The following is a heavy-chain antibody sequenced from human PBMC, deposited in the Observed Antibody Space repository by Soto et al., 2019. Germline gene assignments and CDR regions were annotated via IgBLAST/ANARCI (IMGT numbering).Heavy chain of an antibody. CDR2: IYHSGST. D-gene: IGHD1-26*01. V-gene: IGHV4-38-2*01. J-gene: IGHJ4*02. CDR1: GYSISSGYY. Sequence: PSETLSLTCAVSGYSISSGYYWGWIRQPPGKGLEWIGSIYHSGSTYYNPSLKSRVTISVDTSKNQFSLKLSSVTAADTAVYYCASAPRAGIFDYWGQGTLVTVSS. CDR3: ASAPRAGIFDY.